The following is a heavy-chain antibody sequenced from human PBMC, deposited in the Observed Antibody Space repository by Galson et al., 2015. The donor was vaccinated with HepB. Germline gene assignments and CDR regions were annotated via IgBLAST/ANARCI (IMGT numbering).Heavy chain of an antibody. D-gene: IGHD3-3*01. CDR2: ISAYNGNT. V-gene: IGHV1-18*01. J-gene: IGHJ6*02. CDR1: GYTFTSYG. Sequence: QSGAEVKKPGASVKVSCKASGYTFTSYGISWVRQAPGQGLEWMGWISAYNGNTNYAQKLQGRVTMTTDTSTSTAYMELRSLRSDDTAVYYCARDLRFLEWSYYYYGMDVWGQGTTVTVSS. CDR3: ARDLRFLEWSYYYYGMDV.